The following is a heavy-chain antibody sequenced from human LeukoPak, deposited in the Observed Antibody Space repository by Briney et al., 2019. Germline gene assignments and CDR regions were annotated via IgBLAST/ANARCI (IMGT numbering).Heavy chain of an antibody. CDR1: GFTFSNYA. CDR3: ARAFDI. Sequence: GGSLRLSCAASGFTFSNYAMHWVRQAPGKGLEWVALISYDGSVEKNAASVKGRFTISRDNAKNSLYLQMNSLRDEDTAVYYCARAFDIWGQGTMVTVSS. J-gene: IGHJ3*02. V-gene: IGHV3-30*04. CDR2: ISYDGSVE.